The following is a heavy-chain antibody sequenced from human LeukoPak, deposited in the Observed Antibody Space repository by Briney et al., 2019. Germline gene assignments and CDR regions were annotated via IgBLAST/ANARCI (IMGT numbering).Heavy chain of an antibody. J-gene: IGHJ1*01. D-gene: IGHD6-13*01. Sequence: GGSLRLSCAASGFTFSSYWMHWVRQAPGKGLVWVSRINSDGSSTSYADSVKGRFTISRDNAKNTLYLQRNSLRAEDTAVYYCARASSWYVDEVYFQHWGQGTLVTVSS. CDR1: GFTFSSYW. CDR2: INSDGSST. CDR3: ARASSWYVDEVYFQH. V-gene: IGHV3-74*01.